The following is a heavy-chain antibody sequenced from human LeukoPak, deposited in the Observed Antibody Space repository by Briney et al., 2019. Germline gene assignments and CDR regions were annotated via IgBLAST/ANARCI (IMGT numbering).Heavy chain of an antibody. CDR3: ARGPYCSSTSCYTNYYYYYYMDV. D-gene: IGHD2-2*02. J-gene: IGHJ6*03. CDR1: GGSISSGDYY. V-gene: IGHV4-30-4*08. CDR2: IYYSGST. Sequence: SQTLSLTYTVSGGSISSGDYYWSWIRQPPGKGLEWIGYIYYSGSTYYNPSLKSRVNISVDTSKNQFSLKLSSVTAADTAVYYCARGPYCSSTSCYTNYYYYYYMDVWGKGTTVTVSS.